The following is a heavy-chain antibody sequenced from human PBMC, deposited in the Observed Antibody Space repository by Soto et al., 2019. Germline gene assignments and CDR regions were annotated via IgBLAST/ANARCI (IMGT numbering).Heavy chain of an antibody. Sequence: EVQLLESGGGLVQPGGSPRLSCAASGFTFSSYAMSWVRQAPGKGLEWVSAISGSGGSTYYADSVKGRFTISRDNSKNTLYLQMNSLRAEDTAVYYCAKEGPVGAHYYYYGMDVWGQGTTVTVSS. V-gene: IGHV3-23*01. CDR2: ISGSGGST. CDR1: GFTFSSYA. J-gene: IGHJ6*02. D-gene: IGHD3-16*01. CDR3: AKEGPVGAHYYYYGMDV.